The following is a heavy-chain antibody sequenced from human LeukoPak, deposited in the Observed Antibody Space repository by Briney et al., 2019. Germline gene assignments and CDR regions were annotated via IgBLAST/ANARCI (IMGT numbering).Heavy chain of an antibody. J-gene: IGHJ5*02. CDR2: MNPNSGNT. CDR3: ARDLYDILTGYPGNWFDP. CDR1: GYTFTSYD. Sequence: GASVKVSCKASGYTFTSYDINWVRQATGQGLEWMGWMNPNSGNTGYAQKFQGRVTMTRNTSISTAYMELSRLRSEDTAVYYCARDLYDILTGYPGNWFDPWGQGTLVTVSS. V-gene: IGHV1-8*01. D-gene: IGHD3-9*01.